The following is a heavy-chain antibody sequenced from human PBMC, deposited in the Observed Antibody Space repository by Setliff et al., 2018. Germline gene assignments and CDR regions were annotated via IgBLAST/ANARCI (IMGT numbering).Heavy chain of an antibody. CDR2: IYVTEST. J-gene: IGHJ4*02. CDR3: AASRAYTGAVEEWFLPKTFDF. Sequence: LSLTCTVSGGSISSSSHYWGWIRQPPGKGLEWIGRIYVTESTKYNPSLKSRVTLSIDTSKNQFSLKLSSVTAADAALYYCAASRAYTGAVEEWFLPKTFDFWGQGSPVTVSS. V-gene: IGHV4-39*07. CDR1: GGSISSSSHY. D-gene: IGHD3-10*01.